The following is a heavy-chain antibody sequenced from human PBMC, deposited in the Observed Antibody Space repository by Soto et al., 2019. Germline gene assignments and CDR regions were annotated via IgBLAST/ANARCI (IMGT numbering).Heavy chain of an antibody. CDR2: ITGGGGFT. CDR3: AKLLAAAASWDAFDI. J-gene: IGHJ3*02. Sequence: GGSLRPSCATSGFTFGNYAMSWVRQAPGKGLEWVSGITGGGGFTNYADPVKGRFTISGDNSWNTLYLQLNSLRAEDTAVYYCAKLLAAAASWDAFDIWGQGTMVTVS. CDR1: GFTFGNYA. D-gene: IGHD6-25*01. V-gene: IGHV3-23*01.